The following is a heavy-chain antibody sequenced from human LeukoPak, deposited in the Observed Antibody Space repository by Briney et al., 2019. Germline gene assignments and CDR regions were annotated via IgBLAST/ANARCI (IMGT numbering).Heavy chain of an antibody. CDR2: IYYSGST. V-gene: IGHV4-39*01. Sequence: SETLSLTCTVSGGSISSSSSYWGWIRQPPGKGLEWIGSIYYSGSTYYNPSLKSRVTISVDTSKNQFSLKLSSVTAADTAVYYCARQRGIAVAGYFDYWGQGTLVTVSS. CDR1: GGSISSSSSY. D-gene: IGHD6-19*01. CDR3: ARQRGIAVAGYFDY. J-gene: IGHJ4*02.